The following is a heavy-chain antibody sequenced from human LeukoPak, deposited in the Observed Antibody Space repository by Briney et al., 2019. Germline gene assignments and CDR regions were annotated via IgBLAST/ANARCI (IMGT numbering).Heavy chain of an antibody. Sequence: PGGSLRLSCAASGFTFSSYAMSWVRQAPGKGLEWVSAISGSGGSTYYADSVKGRFTISRDNSKNTLYLQMNSLRAEDTAVYYCAKCSSSYGSGSYYDYWGQGTLVTVSS. CDR3: AKCSSSYGSGSYYDY. D-gene: IGHD3-10*01. CDR2: ISGSGGST. V-gene: IGHV3-23*01. J-gene: IGHJ4*02. CDR1: GFTFSSYA.